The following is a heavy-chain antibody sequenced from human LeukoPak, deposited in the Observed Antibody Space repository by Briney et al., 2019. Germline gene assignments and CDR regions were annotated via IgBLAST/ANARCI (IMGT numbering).Heavy chain of an antibody. CDR3: AKDRGDYDAFDI. CDR1: GFTFSSYG. J-gene: IGHJ3*02. D-gene: IGHD4-17*01. Sequence: GGSLRLSCAASGFTFSSYGVHWVRQAPGKGLEWVAFIRYDGSNKYYADSVKGRFTISRDNSKNTLYLQMNSLRAEDTAVYYCAKDRGDYDAFDIWGQGTMVTVSS. V-gene: IGHV3-30*02. CDR2: IRYDGSNK.